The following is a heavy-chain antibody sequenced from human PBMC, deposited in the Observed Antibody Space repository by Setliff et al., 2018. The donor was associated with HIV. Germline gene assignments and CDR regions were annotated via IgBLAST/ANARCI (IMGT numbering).Heavy chain of an antibody. CDR2: ITSDGSVK. D-gene: IGHD3-10*01. Sequence: PGGSLRLSCAASGFSFVSHAMTWVRQAPGKGPEWISYITSDGSVKYYADSVKGRFTISRDNAGRSLYLQMNSLKVEDTAVYYCTAGHYGPNPWGQGTPVTVSS. V-gene: IGHV3-48*03. J-gene: IGHJ5*01. CDR3: TAGHYGPNP. CDR1: GFSFVSHA.